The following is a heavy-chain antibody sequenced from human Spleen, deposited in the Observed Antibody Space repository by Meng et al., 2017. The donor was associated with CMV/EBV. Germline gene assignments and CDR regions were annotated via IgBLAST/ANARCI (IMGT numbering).Heavy chain of an antibody. Sequence: SVNVSCKASGGTFSSYAISWVRQAPGQGLEWMGGIIPIFGTANYAQKCQGRVTITTDESTSTAYMELSSLRSEDTAVYYCASLYGGNSGVDYWGQGTLVTVSS. J-gene: IGHJ4*02. V-gene: IGHV1-69*05. D-gene: IGHD4-23*01. CDR3: ASLYGGNSGVDY. CDR1: GGTFSSYA. CDR2: IIPIFGTA.